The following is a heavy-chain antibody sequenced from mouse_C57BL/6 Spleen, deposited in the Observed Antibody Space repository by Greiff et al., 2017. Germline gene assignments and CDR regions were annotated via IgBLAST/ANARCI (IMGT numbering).Heavy chain of an antibody. V-gene: IGHV14-3*01. CDR2: IAPANGNT. D-gene: IGHD2-5*01. CDR3: ARDSNYVRGAMDY. Sequence: VHVKQSVAELVRPGASDKLSCTASGFNIKNTYMHWVKQRPEQGLEWIGRIAPANGNTKYAPKFQGKATITAATSSNTAYLQLSSLTSEDTAIYYCARDSNYVRGAMDYWGQGTSVTVSS. J-gene: IGHJ4*01. CDR1: GFNIKNTY.